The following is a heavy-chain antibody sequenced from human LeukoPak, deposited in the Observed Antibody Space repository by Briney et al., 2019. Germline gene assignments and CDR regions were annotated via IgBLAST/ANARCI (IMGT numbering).Heavy chain of an antibody. Sequence: PGGSLRLSCAASGFTFSSYGMHWVRQAPGKGLEWVAVVWYDGSTKYYADSVKCRFTSSRDNSKNTLYLQMNSLRPEDTAVYYCAKDSSVWVVGAISFFDYWGQGTLVTVSS. CDR1: GFTFSSYG. J-gene: IGHJ4*02. CDR3: AKDSSVWVVGAISFFDY. CDR2: VWYDGSTK. D-gene: IGHD1-26*01. V-gene: IGHV3-30*02.